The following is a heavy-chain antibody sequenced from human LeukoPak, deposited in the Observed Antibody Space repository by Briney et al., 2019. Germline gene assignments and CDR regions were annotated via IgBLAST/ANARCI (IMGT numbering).Heavy chain of an antibody. V-gene: IGHV3-30-3*01. D-gene: IGHD6-19*01. CDR1: GFTFSSYA. Sequence: PGGSLRLSCAASGFTFSSYAMHWVRQAPGKGLEWVAVISYDGSNKYYADSVKGRFTISRDNSKNTLYLQMNSLRAEDTAVYYCASGHEQWLVRWYWGQGTLVTVSS. CDR2: ISYDGSNK. J-gene: IGHJ4*02. CDR3: ASGHEQWLVRWY.